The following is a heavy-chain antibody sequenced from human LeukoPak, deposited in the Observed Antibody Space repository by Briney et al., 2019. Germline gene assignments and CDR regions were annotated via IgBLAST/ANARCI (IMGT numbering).Heavy chain of an antibody. J-gene: IGHJ3*02. CDR1: GGSISSGDYY. D-gene: IGHD3-22*01. V-gene: IGHV4-30-4*01. Sequence: PSETLSLTCTVSGGSISSGDYYWGWIRQPPGKGLEWIGYIYYSGSTYYTPSLKSRVTISVDTSKNQFSLELRSVTVGDTPGCYCARYSSGYMYHSDAFDIWGQGTMVTVSS. CDR2: IYYSGST. CDR3: ARYSSGYMYHSDAFDI.